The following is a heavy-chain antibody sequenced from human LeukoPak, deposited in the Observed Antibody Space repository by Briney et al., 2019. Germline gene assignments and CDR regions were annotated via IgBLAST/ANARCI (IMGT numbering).Heavy chain of an antibody. V-gene: IGHV1-18*01. D-gene: IGHD3-22*01. CDR2: ISAYNGNT. CDR1: GYTFTSYG. CDR3: ARSRITMIVVVITTTSPGDY. J-gene: IGHJ4*02. Sequence: ASVKVSCKASGYTFTSYGISWVRQAPGQGLEWMGWISAYNGNTNYAQKLQGRVTMTTDTSTSTAYMELRSLRSDDTAVYYCARSRITMIVVVITTTSPGDYWGQGTLVTVSS.